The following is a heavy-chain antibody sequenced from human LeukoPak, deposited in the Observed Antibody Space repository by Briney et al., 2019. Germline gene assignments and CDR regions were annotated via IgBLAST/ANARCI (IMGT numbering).Heavy chain of an antibody. CDR2: ISAYNGXT. V-gene: IGHV1-18*01. J-gene: IGHJ4*02. CDR1: GYTFTXYG. CDR3: ARVGVAYISSYDFDY. D-gene: IGHD3-3*01. Sequence: ASVKVSCKASGYTFTXYGISWVRQAPGQGLEWXXXISAYNGXTXXXXKXXXXXTXTTXXSTSTAYMELSSLRSEDTAVYYCARVGVAYISSYDFDYWGQGTLVTVSS.